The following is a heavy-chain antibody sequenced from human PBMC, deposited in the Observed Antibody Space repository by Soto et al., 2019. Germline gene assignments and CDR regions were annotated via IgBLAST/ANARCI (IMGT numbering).Heavy chain of an antibody. CDR1: GFTFSHFT. CDR3: XXXXXXXXXXXXXXALDV. J-gene: IGHJ3*01. Sequence: EVQLVQSGGHLVQPGGSLRLSCAASGFTFSHFTMNWVRQAPGKGLEWISHINGAGTIIYYADSVKGRFTISRDNAKXXXXXXXXXXXXXXXXXXXXXXXXXXXXXXXXXXALDVWGQGTMVTVSA. V-gene: IGHV3-48*01. CDR2: INGAGTII.